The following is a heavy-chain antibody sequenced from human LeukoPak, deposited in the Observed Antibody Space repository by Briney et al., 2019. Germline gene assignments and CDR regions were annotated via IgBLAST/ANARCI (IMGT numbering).Heavy chain of an antibody. CDR2: IYSGGST. D-gene: IGHD3-10*01. CDR1: GFTFGDYA. V-gene: IGHV3-53*01. J-gene: IGHJ6*02. Sequence: GGSLRLSCTASGFTFGDYAMSWFRQAPGKGLEWVSVIYSGGSTYYADSVKGRFTISKDNSKNTLYLQMNSLRAEDTAVYYCARDSALWFGELLPGMDVWGQGTTVTVSS. CDR3: ARDSALWFGELLPGMDV.